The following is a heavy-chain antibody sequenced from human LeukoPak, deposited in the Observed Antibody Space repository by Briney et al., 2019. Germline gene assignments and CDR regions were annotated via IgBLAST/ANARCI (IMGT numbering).Heavy chain of an antibody. CDR3: ARVLRMGVVVD. V-gene: IGHV4-39*07. Sequence: PSETLSLTCTVSGGSISSGGYYWSWIRQPPGKGLEWIGEINHSGSTNYNPSLKSRVTISVDTSKNQFSLKLSSVTAADTAVYYCARVLRMGVVVDWGQGTLVTVSS. D-gene: IGHD2-2*01. CDR1: GGSISSGGYY. CDR2: INHSGST. J-gene: IGHJ4*02.